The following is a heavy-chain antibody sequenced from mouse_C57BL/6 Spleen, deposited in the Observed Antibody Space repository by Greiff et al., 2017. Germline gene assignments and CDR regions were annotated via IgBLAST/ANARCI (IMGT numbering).Heavy chain of an antibody. Sequence: EVKLVESGGGLVKPGGSLKLSCAASGFTFSDYGMHWVRQAPEKGLEWVAYISSGSSTIYYADTVKGRFTISRDNAKNTLFLQMTSLRSEDTAMYYCARGRCAYWGQGTLVTVSA. V-gene: IGHV5-17*01. CDR2: ISSGSSTI. CDR1: GFTFSDYG. J-gene: IGHJ3*01. CDR3: ARGRCAY.